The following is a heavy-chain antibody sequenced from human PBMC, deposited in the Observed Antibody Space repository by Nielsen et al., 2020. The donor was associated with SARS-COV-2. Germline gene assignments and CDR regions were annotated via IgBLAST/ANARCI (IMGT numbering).Heavy chain of an antibody. Sequence: GGSLRLSCAASGFTVSSNYMTWVRQAPGKGLEWVSGISWNSGSIGYADSVKGRFTISRDNAKSSLYLQMNSLRAEDTALYYCANGGSPNAFDIWGQGTMVTVSS. J-gene: IGHJ3*02. CDR1: GFTVSSNY. CDR2: ISWNSGSI. V-gene: IGHV3-9*01. CDR3: ANGGSPNAFDI. D-gene: IGHD4-23*01.